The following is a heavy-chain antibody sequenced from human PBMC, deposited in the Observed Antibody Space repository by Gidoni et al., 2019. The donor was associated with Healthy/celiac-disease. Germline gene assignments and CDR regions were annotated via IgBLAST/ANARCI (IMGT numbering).Heavy chain of an antibody. CDR1: GYTLTELS. D-gene: IGHD6-6*01. CDR3: WYSSSFFDY. CDR2: FDPEEGET. V-gene: IGHV1-24*01. J-gene: IGHJ4*02. Sequence: QVQLLQSGAEVKKPGASVKVSCKVSGYTLTELSMHWVRQAPGKVLEWMGGFDPEEGETIYAKKFQGRVTMTEETSTDTGYMELGSLRSEDTAVYYCWYSSSFFDYWGQGTLVTVSS.